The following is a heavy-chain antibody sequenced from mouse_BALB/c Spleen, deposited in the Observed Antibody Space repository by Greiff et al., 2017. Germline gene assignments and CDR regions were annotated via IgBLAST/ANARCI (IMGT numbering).Heavy chain of an antibody. Sequence: VQLQQSGAELAKPGASVKMSCKASGYTFTSYWMHWVKQRPGQGLEWIGYINPSTGYTEYNEKFKGKATLTSDKSSSTAYMELSSLTSEDSAVHYCARAPYGHGAMDYWGQGTSVTVSS. J-gene: IGHJ4*01. CDR1: GYTFTSYW. CDR2: INPSTGYT. CDR3: ARAPYGHGAMDY. D-gene: IGHD1-2*01. V-gene: IGHV1-7*01.